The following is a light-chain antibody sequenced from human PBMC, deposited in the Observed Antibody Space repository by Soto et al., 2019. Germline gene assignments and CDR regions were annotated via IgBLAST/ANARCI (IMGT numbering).Light chain of an antibody. Sequence: RMTQSPSSCSASTGDRVTITCRASQGISSYLAWYQQKPGKAPKLLIYAASTLQSGVPSRFSGSGSGTDFTLTISCLQSEDFATYYCQQYYSYPLTFGGGTKVDIK. CDR3: QQYYSYPLT. CDR2: AAS. V-gene: IGKV1-8*01. J-gene: IGKJ4*01. CDR1: QGISSY.